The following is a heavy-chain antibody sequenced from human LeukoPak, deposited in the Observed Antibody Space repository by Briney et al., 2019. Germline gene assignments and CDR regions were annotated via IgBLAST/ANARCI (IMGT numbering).Heavy chain of an antibody. J-gene: IGHJ4*02. CDR1: GDSVSSNSAA. V-gene: IGHV6-1*01. Sequence: SQTLSLTCAISGDSVSSNSAAWNWIRQSPSRGLEWLGRTYYRSKWYNDYAVSVKSRITINPDTSKNQFSLQLNSVTPEDTAVYYCARSRFAPIAAAGEILDYWGQGTLVTVSS. CDR2: TYYRSKWYN. D-gene: IGHD6-13*01. CDR3: ARSRFAPIAAAGEILDY.